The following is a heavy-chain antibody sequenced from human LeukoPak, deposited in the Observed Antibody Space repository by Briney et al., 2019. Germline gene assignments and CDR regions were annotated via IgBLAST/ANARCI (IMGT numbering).Heavy chain of an antibody. CDR2: IIPIFGTA. J-gene: IGHJ4*02. V-gene: IGHV1-69*06. CDR3: ARDEGIMTTVTTGFVY. D-gene: IGHD4-17*01. CDR1: GYIFTGYY. Sequence: SVKVSCKASGYIFTGYYIHWVRQAPGQGLEWMGGIIPIFGTANYAQKFQGRVTITADKSTSTAYMELSSLRSDDTAVYYCARDEGIMTTVTTGFVYWGQGTLVTVSS.